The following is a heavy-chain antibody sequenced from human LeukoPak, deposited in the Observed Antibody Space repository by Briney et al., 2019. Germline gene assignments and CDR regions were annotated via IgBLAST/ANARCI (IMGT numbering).Heavy chain of an antibody. CDR2: ISSSSLYI. D-gene: IGHD1-26*01. CDR1: GFTFNAYT. V-gene: IGHV3-21*01. J-gene: IGHJ4*02. Sequence: GGSLRLSCAASGFTFNAYTMNWVRQAPGKGLEWVSSISSSSLYIYYADSVKGRFTVSRDNAKDSLYLQMNSLRAEDTAVYYCAREYNGNYYRPFDYWGQGTLVTVSS. CDR3: AREYNGNYYRPFDY.